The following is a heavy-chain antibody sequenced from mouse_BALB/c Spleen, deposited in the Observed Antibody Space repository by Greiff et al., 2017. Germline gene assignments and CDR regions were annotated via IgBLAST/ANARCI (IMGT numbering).Heavy chain of an antibody. CDR2: ISYSGST. V-gene: IGHV3-2*02. CDR3: ARKESYGYFDY. Sequence: DVKLQESGPGLVKPSQSLSLTCTVTGYSITSDYAWNWIRQFPGNKLEWMGYISYSGSTSYNPSLKSRISITRDTSKNQFFLQLNSVTTEDTATYYCARKESYGYFDYWGQGTTLTVSS. D-gene: IGHD1-1*02. J-gene: IGHJ2*01. CDR1: GYSITSDYA.